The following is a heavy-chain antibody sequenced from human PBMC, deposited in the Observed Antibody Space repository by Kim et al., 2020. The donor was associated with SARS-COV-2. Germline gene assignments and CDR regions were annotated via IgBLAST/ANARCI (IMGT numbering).Heavy chain of an antibody. V-gene: IGHV1-18*04. CDR2: ISAYNGNT. CDR3: AREPAYYDILTGYSPYWYFDL. CDR1: GYTFTSYG. Sequence: ASVKVSCKASGYTFTSYGISWVRQAPGQGLEWMGWISAYNGNTNYAQKLQGRVTMTTDTSTSTAYMELRSLRSDDTAVYYCAREPAYYDILTGYSPYWYFDLWGRGTLVTVSS. J-gene: IGHJ2*01. D-gene: IGHD3-9*01.